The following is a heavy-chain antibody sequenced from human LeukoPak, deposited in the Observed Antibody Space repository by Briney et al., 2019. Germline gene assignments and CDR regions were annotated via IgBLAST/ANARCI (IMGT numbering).Heavy chain of an antibody. V-gene: IGHV3-74*01. J-gene: IGHJ4*02. Sequence: GGSLRLSCAASGCTFSGYWMHWVRQAPGKGLVLVSRTHRDDSDTSYADSVKGRFTISRDKAKSTLYLQMNSLRVEDTAVYYCARSANYFDTSGQDYWGQGTLVTVSS. CDR2: THRDDSDT. CDR1: GCTFSGYW. D-gene: IGHD3-22*01. CDR3: ARSANYFDTSGQDY.